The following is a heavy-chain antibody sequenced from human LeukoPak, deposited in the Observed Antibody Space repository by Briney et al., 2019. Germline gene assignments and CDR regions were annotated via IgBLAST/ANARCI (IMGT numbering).Heavy chain of an antibody. J-gene: IGHJ5*02. CDR3: ARANDFWSGTPNWFDP. V-gene: IGHV4-61*02. CDR2: IYTSGST. Sequence: SETLSLTCTVSGGSISSGSYYWSWIRQPAGKGLEWIGRIYTSGSTNYNPSLKSRVTIPVDTSKNQFSLKLSSVTAADTAVYYCARANDFWSGTPNWFDPWGQGTLVTVSS. D-gene: IGHD3-3*01. CDR1: GGSISSGSYY.